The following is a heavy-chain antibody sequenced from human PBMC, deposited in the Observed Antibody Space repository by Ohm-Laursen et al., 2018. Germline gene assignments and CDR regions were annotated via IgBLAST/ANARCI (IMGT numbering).Heavy chain of an antibody. D-gene: IGHD2-15*01. CDR3: ASAHQYCSATTCNGGSDF. V-gene: IGHV3-74*01. CDR1: GFTFSSYW. Sequence: SLRLPCAASGFTFSSYWMHWVRQAPGKGLVWVSRINSDGSSTSYADSVKGRFTISRDNAKDSLDLQMTSLRVEDTALYYCASAHQYCSATTCNGGSDFWGQGTLVTVSS. CDR2: INSDGSST. J-gene: IGHJ4*02.